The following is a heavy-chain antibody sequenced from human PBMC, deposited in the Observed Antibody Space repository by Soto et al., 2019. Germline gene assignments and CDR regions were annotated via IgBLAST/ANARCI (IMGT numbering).Heavy chain of an antibody. J-gene: IGHJ6*02. CDR1: GGSFSGYY. CDR3: ASLMVYAYYGMDV. CDR2: ISSSSSTI. Sequence: LSLTCAVYGGSFSGYYWSWIRQPPGKGLEWVSYISSSSSTIYYADSVKGRFTISRDNAKNSLYLQMNSLRDEDTAVYYCASLMVYAYYGMDVWGQGTTVTVSS. D-gene: IGHD2-8*01. V-gene: IGHV3-11*04.